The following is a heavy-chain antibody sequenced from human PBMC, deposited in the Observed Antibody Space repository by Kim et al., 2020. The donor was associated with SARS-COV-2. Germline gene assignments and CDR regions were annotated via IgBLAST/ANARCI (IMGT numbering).Heavy chain of an antibody. V-gene: IGHV3-21*01. CDR3: ARIYCGGDCYSGSYGMDV. CDR1: GFTFSSYS. CDR2: ISSSSSDI. D-gene: IGHD2-21*02. Sequence: GGSLRLSCAASGFTFSSYSMNWVRQAPGKGLEWVSSISSSSSDIYYADSVKGRFTISRDNAKNSLYLQMNSLRAEDTAVYYCARIYCGGDCYSGSYGMDVWGQGTTVTVSS. J-gene: IGHJ6*02.